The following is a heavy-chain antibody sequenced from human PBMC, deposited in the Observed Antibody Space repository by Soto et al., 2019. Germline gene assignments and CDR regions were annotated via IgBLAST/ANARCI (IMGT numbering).Heavy chain of an antibody. CDR2: IYDTGST. J-gene: IGHJ4*02. CDR3: ASLRSRWNIDY. V-gene: IGHV4-30-4*01. Sequence: QVQLQESGPGLVKPSQTLSLTCTVSGGSISTDDHYWSWIRQPPGKGLEWIGYIYDTGSTHYNPSLKSRLFTSLDTSKNQFSLQLTSVTAADTAVYYCASLRSRWNIDYWGQGTLVTVSS. CDR1: GGSISTDDHY. D-gene: IGHD6-13*01.